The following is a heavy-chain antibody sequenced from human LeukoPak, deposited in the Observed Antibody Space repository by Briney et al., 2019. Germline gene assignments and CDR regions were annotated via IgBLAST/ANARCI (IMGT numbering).Heavy chain of an antibody. Sequence: GGALMISCKGSDYDFANYWIGWVRQMPGKGRGWMGIVYPAGSRIHYSPSFQGQVTMSVDRSISTAYLQWTSLKASDTAMYFCARRKFSDTWFDPWGQGTLVTVSS. CDR2: VYPAGSRI. J-gene: IGHJ5*02. CDR3: ARRKFSDTWFDP. CDR1: DYDFANYW. D-gene: IGHD1-14*01. V-gene: IGHV5-51*01.